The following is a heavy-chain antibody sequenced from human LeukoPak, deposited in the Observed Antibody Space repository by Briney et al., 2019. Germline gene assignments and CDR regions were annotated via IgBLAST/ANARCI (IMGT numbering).Heavy chain of an antibody. CDR2: ISSSGSFK. V-gene: IGHV3-21*01. Sequence: GGSLRLSCAASGFTFSTYSMTWVRQAPGKGLEWVSSISSSGSFKYYTDSVRGRFTIYRDNAKNSLYLQMNSLGAEDTAVYYCARGQTGYYDSNGYYYVYWGQGILVAVSS. J-gene: IGHJ4*02. CDR3: ARGQTGYYDSNGYYYVY. CDR1: GFTFSTYS. D-gene: IGHD3-22*01.